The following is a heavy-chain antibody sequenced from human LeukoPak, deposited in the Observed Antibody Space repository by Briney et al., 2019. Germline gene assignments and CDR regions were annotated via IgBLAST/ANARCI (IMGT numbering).Heavy chain of an antibody. D-gene: IGHD5-18*01. CDR1: GGSFSSGSYY. J-gene: IGHJ4*02. V-gene: IGHV4-61*01. CDR3: ARVRYSYGYELGY. Sequence: PSETLSLTCTVSGGSFSSGSYYWTWIRQPPGKGLEWIGYIYYSGSTNYNPSLKSRVTISVDTSKNQFSLKLSSVTAADTAVYYCARVRYSYGYELGYWGQGTLVTVSS. CDR2: IYYSGST.